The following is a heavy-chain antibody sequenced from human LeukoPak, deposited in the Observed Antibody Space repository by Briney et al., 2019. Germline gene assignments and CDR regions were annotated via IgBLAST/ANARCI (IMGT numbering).Heavy chain of an antibody. J-gene: IGHJ6*02. V-gene: IGHV1-69*13. CDR3: ARDLGRSSGWFVGVFMDV. CDR2: IIPIFGTA. CDR1: RGTFSSYA. D-gene: IGHD6-19*01. Sequence: SVKVSCKASRGTFSSYAISWVRQAPGQGLEWMGGIIPIFGTANYAQKFQGRVTITADESTSTAYMELSSLRSEDTAVCYCARDLGRSSGWFVGVFMDVWGQGTTVTVSS.